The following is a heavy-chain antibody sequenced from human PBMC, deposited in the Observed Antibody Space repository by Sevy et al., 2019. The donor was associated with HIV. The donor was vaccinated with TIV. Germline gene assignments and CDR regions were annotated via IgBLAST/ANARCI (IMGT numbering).Heavy chain of an antibody. J-gene: IGHJ6*02. D-gene: IGHD2-21*01. CDR3: ALAYCGGDCYSRYYYYGMDV. Sequence: GGSLRLSCAASGFTFSSYGMHWVRQAPGKGLEWVAFIRYDGSNNYYADSVKGRFTISRDNSKNTLYLQMNSLRAEDTAVYYCALAYCGGDCYSRYYYYGMDVWGQGTTVTVSS. CDR1: GFTFSSYG. CDR2: IRYDGSNN. V-gene: IGHV3-30*02.